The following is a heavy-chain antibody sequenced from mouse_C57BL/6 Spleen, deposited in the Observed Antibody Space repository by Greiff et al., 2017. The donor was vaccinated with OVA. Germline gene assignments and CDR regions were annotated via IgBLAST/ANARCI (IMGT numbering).Heavy chain of an antibody. Sequence: TLVESGEGLVKPGGSLKLSCAASGFTFSSYAMSWVRQTPEKRLEWVAYISSGGDYIYYADTVKGRFTISRDNARNTLYLQMSSLKSEDTAMYYCTSYDYDSIAYWGQGTLVTVSA. J-gene: IGHJ3*01. V-gene: IGHV5-9-1*02. CDR2: ISSGGDYI. D-gene: IGHD2-4*01. CDR1: GFTFSSYA. CDR3: TSYDYDSIAY.